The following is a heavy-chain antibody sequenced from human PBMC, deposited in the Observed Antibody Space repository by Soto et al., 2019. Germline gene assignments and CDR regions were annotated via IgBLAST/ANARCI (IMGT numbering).Heavy chain of an antibody. J-gene: IGHJ6*02. D-gene: IGHD5-18*01. CDR2: IYPGDSDT. V-gene: IGHV5-51*01. CDR1: GYSFASYW. Sequence: PXESLEISCKGSGYSFASYWIGWVRQMPGKGLEWMGIIYPGDSDTRYSPSFQGQVTISADKSISTAYLQWSSLKASDTAMYYCARRNTAMGYYYYGMDVWGQGTTVTVSS. CDR3: ARRNTAMGYYYYGMDV.